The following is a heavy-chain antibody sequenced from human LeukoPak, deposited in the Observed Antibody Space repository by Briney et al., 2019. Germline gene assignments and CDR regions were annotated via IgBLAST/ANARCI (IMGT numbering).Heavy chain of an antibody. CDR3: ASHYDFWSGYYPPFDY. Sequence: GGSLRLSCAASGFTFSSYAMHWVRQAPGKGLEWVAVISYDGSNKYYADSVKGRFTISRDNSKNTLYLQMNSLRAEDTAVYYCASHYDFWSGYYPPFDYWGQGTLVTVSS. CDR2: ISYDGSNK. J-gene: IGHJ4*02. CDR1: GFTFSSYA. V-gene: IGHV3-30-3*02. D-gene: IGHD3-3*01.